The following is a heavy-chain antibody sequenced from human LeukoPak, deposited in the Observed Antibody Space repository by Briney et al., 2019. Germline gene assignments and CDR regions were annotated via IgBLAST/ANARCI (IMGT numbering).Heavy chain of an antibody. J-gene: IGHJ4*02. Sequence: GGTLRLSCAASGFTFSSYGMSWVRQAPGKGLEWVSAISGSGGSTYYADSVKGRFTISRDNSKNTLYLQMNSLRAEDTAVYYCAKDPRFHIVVVPAAIWSYFDYWGQGTLVTVSS. V-gene: IGHV3-23*01. CDR1: GFTFSSYG. CDR3: AKDPRFHIVVVPAAIWSYFDY. D-gene: IGHD2-2*01. CDR2: ISGSGGST.